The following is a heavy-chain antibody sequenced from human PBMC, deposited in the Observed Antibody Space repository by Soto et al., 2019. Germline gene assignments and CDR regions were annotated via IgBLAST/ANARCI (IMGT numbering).Heavy chain of an antibody. CDR1: GYNFTTFW. J-gene: IGHJ4*02. Sequence: PGESLKISCKGSGYNFTTFWIGWVRQMPGKGLEWMGIIYPGDSETKYSPDFEGQVTISADGSTNTAYLQWRSLRASDTAMYYCARLGFPGAIYFDSWGLGTLVTVSS. V-gene: IGHV5-51*01. CDR3: ARLGFPGAIYFDS. CDR2: IYPGDSET.